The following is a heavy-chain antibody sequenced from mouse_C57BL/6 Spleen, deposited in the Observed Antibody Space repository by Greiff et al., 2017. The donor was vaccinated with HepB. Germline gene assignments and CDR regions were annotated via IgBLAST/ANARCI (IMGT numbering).Heavy chain of an antibody. J-gene: IGHJ2*01. CDR3: ARRGDLPRSYFDY. CDR2: INPSSGYT. Sequence: VKLVESGAELARPGASVKMSCKASGYTFTSYTMHWVKQRPGQGLEWIGYINPSSGYTKYNQKFKDKATLTADKSSSTAYMQLSSLTSEDSAVYYCARRGDLPRSYFDYWGQGTTLTVSS. CDR1: GYTFTSYT. V-gene: IGHV1-4*01. D-gene: IGHD2-1*01.